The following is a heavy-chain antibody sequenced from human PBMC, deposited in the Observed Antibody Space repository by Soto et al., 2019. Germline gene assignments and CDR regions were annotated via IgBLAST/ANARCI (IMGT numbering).Heavy chain of an antibody. V-gene: IGHV4-31*03. D-gene: IGHD6-25*01. CDR2: IYYSGST. CDR1: DGSIISRGYY. Sequence: TMSLTCTVSDGSIISRGYYWSWNRQHPGKGLEWIGYIYYSGSTYYNPSLKSRVTISVDTSKNQFSLKLSSVTAADTAVYFCTRDHEQRPYNWFGTCGQGTL. CDR3: TRDHEQRPYNWFGT. J-gene: IGHJ5*02.